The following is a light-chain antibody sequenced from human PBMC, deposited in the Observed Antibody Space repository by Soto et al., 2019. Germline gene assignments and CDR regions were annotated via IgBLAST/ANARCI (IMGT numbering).Light chain of an antibody. CDR2: DVR. CDR3: SSYTSSSIYV. Sequence: QSVLPQPASLSGSPGQSITISCTGTSSDVGGYNYVSWYQQHPGKAPKLMIYDVRNRPSGASNRFSGSKSVNTASLTISGLQAEDEADYYCSSYTSSSIYVFGTGTKVTVL. J-gene: IGLJ1*01. CDR1: SSDVGGYNY. V-gene: IGLV2-14*01.